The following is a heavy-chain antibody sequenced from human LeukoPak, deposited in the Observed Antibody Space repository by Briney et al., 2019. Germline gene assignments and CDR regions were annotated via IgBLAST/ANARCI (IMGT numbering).Heavy chain of an antibody. J-gene: IGHJ5*02. V-gene: IGHV1-18*01. CDR2: ISAYNGNT. CDR3: ARGGGDIVVVPAAWVNWFDP. CDR1: GYTFTSYG. Sequence: ASVKVSCKASGYTFTSYGISWVRQAPGQGLEWMGWISAYNGNTNYAQKLQGRVTMTTDTSTSTAYMELRSLRSDDTAVHYCARGGGDIVVVPAAWVNWFDPWGQGTLVTVSS. D-gene: IGHD2-2*01.